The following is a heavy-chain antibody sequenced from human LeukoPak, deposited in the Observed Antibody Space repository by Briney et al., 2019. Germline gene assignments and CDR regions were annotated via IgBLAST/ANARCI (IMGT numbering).Heavy chain of an antibody. D-gene: IGHD1-26*01. J-gene: IGHJ4*02. V-gene: IGHV3-74*01. Sequence: GGSLTLSCAASGFIFSDYWMHWVRNAPGKGLVWVSRINTDGGFTRYADSVQGRFIISRDTAKNTLFLQMNSLRAEDTAVYYCAREAKVGGALQYWGQGILVTVSS. CDR1: GFIFSDYW. CDR2: INTDGGFT. CDR3: AREAKVGGALQY.